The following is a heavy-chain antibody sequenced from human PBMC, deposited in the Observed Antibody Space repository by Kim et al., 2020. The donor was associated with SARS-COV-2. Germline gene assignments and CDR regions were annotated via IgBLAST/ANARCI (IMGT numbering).Heavy chain of an antibody. CDR1: GYTFTSYY. V-gene: IGHV1-46*01. Sequence: ASVKVSCKASGYTFTSYYMHWVRQAPGQGLEWMGIINPSGGSTSYAQKFQGRVTMTRDTSTSTAYMELSSLRSEDMAVYYCARDRQTYYDFWSGYPENYYYYGIDVWGQGTTVTVSS. CDR3: ARDRQTYYDFWSGYPENYYYYGIDV. CDR2: INPSGGST. D-gene: IGHD3-3*01. J-gene: IGHJ6*02.